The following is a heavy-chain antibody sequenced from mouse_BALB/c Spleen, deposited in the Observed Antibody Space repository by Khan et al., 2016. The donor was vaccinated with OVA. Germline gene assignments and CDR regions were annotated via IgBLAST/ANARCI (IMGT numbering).Heavy chain of an antibody. CDR3: VSNAYFGNYFDY. Sequence: VQLQQSGAELVKPGASVKLSCKASGYTFTNYWVHWVKQRPGQGLEWLGEIYPGDGRTNNNETFKSKATLTVDKASRTAYMQLPSLPSEYSAVYYCVSNAYFGNYFDYWGQGTTLTVSS. CDR2: IYPGDGRT. V-gene: IGHV1S81*02. CDR1: GYTFTNYW. J-gene: IGHJ2*01. D-gene: IGHD2-10*01.